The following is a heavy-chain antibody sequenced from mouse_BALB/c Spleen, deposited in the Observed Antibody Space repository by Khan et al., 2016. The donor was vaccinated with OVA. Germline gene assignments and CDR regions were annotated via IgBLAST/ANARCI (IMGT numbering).Heavy chain of an antibody. V-gene: IGHV3-2*02. CDR1: GFSITSGYG. Sequence: EVKLLESGPGLVKPSQSLSLTCPFTGFSITSGYGWNWIRQFPGNKLEWMGYISQSGSTNYNPSLKSRISITRDTSKNQFFLQLNSVTTEDTATYYCARTARIKYWGQGTTLTVSS. D-gene: IGHD1-2*01. J-gene: IGHJ2*01. CDR3: ARTARIKY. CDR2: ISQSGST.